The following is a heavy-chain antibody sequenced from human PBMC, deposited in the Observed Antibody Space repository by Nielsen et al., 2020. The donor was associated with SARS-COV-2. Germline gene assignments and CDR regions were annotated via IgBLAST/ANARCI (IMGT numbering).Heavy chain of an antibody. V-gene: IGHV3-73*01. CDR3: SSPTVAY. CDR2: IRSYANEYAT. Sequence: GGSLRLSCVASGFTFSGSAMHWVRQASGKGLEWFGRIRSYANEYATAYTASVKGRFTISRDDSKNTAYLQMNSLKTEDTAVYYCSSPTVAYWGQGTLVTVSS. CDR1: GFTFSGSA. D-gene: IGHD4-23*01. J-gene: IGHJ4*02.